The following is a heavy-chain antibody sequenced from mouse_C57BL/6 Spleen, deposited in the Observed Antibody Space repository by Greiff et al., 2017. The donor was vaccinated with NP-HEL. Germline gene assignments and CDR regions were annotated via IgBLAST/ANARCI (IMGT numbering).Heavy chain of an antibody. V-gene: IGHV1-76*01. CDR2: IYPGSGNT. CDR1: GYTFTDYY. D-gene: IGHD1-1*01. Sequence: QVQLQQSGPELVKPGASVKLSCKASGYTFTDYYINWVKQRPGQGLEWIARIYPGSGNTYYNEKFKGKATLTAEKSSSTAYMQLSSLTSEDSAVYFCAIYYGSRFDYWGQGTTLTVSS. CDR3: AIYYGSRFDY. J-gene: IGHJ2*01.